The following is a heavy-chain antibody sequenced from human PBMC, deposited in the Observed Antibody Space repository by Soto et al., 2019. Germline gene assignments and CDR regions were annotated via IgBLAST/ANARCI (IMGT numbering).Heavy chain of an antibody. V-gene: IGHV4-59*01. CDR3: ARLKDDCGGDCYHGFDY. CDR1: GGSISSYY. J-gene: IGHJ4*02. Sequence: SETLSLTCTVSGGSISSYYWSWIRQPPGKGLEWIGYIYYSGSTNYIPSLKSRVTISVDTSKNQFSLKLSSVTAADTAVYYCARLKDDCGGDCYHGFDYWGQGTLVTVSS. D-gene: IGHD2-21*01. CDR2: IYYSGST.